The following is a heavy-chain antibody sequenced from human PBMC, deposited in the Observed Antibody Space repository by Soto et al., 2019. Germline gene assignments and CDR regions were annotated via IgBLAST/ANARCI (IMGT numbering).Heavy chain of an antibody. CDR2: ISGSGVTT. D-gene: IGHD6-19*01. V-gene: IGHV3-23*01. Sequence: XSLRLSCAASDXTFSSYAINWVRQAPGKGLEWVSGISGSGVTTYYADSVKGLFTISIYNSKNTMFLQMNSLRDDDTAVYYCAKTKQWLVKDYYFGMDVWGQGTTGTVSS. J-gene: IGHJ6*02. CDR1: DXTFSSYA. CDR3: AKTKQWLVKDYYFGMDV.